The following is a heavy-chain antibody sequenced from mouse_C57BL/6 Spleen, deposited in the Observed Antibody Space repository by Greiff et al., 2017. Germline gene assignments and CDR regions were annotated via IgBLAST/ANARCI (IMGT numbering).Heavy chain of an antibody. CDR3: ARSIRDSSAWFAY. CDR1: GYTFTSYW. D-gene: IGHD3-2*02. V-gene: IGHV1-50*01. CDR2: IDPSDSYT. Sequence: QVQLQQPGAELVKPGASVKLSCKASGYTFTSYWMQWVKQRPGQGLEWIGEIDPSDSYTNYNQKFKGKATLTVDTSSSTAYRQLSSLTSEDSAVYYCARSIRDSSAWFAYWGQGTLVTVSA. J-gene: IGHJ3*01.